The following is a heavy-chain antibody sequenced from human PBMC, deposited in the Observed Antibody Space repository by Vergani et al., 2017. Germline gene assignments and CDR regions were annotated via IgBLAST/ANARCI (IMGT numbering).Heavy chain of an antibody. J-gene: IGHJ6*02. CDR1: GYTFTSYG. CDR3: AGGGYCSGFRCRDYYGMDV. CDR2: INVNNGNT. V-gene: IGHV1-18*04. Sequence: QVQLVQSGAEVKKPGASVKVSCKASGYTFTSYGIIWVRQAPGQGLEWMGWINVNNGNTKYTQKVQGRVTMTTDTSTNTAYMELRRLKSDDTAVYYCAGGGYCSGFRCRDYYGMDVWGQGTTVIVSS. D-gene: IGHD2-15*01.